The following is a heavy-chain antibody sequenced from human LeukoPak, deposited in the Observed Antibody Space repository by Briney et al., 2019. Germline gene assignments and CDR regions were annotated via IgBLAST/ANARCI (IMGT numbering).Heavy chain of an antibody. CDR3: TKAGVFTARGFFDY. Sequence: GGSLRHSCAASGFTFSSYGMHWVRPAPGKAREGVAVIWNDGSNKYYADSVKGRFTISRDNSKNTLYLQMNSLRAEDTAVYYCTKAGVFTARGFFDYWGQGTLVTVSS. CDR2: IWNDGSNK. J-gene: IGHJ4*01. V-gene: IGHV3-33*06. D-gene: IGHD7-27*01. CDR1: GFTFSSYG.